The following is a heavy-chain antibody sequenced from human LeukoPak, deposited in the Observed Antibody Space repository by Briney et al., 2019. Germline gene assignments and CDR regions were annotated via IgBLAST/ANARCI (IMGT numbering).Heavy chain of an antibody. J-gene: IGHJ3*02. CDR2: INPSGGST. CDR3: ARVRFSSGWYIAFDM. Sequence: ASVKVSCKASGYTFTTYYVHWVRQAPGQGLEWMGIINPSGGSTTYAQKFQGRVTMTRDTSTSTVYMELSSLRSEDTAAYYCARVRFSSGWYIAFDMWGQGTMVTVSS. D-gene: IGHD6-19*01. CDR1: GYTFTTYY. V-gene: IGHV1-46*01.